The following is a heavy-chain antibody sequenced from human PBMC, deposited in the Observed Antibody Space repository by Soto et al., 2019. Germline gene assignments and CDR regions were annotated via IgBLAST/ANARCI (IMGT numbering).Heavy chain of an antibody. CDR1: GFSISTGGVG. D-gene: IGHD6-13*01. Sequence: QITLKESGPTLVKPTQTLTLTCTFSGFSISTGGVGVGWIRPPPGKALAWLALIYWDDDTRYSPSLKSMLTITKDPSKDHVGFRMTIIDPVDTATYYFAHSRATAGTFTYFDYWGQGNLVTVSS. CDR3: AHSRATAGTFTYFDY. CDR2: IYWDDDT. J-gene: IGHJ4*02. V-gene: IGHV2-5*02.